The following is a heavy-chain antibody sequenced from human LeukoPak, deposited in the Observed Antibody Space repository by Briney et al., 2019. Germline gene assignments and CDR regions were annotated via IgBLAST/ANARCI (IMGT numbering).Heavy chain of an antibody. CDR3: ARAEYCSSTSCFLFDY. J-gene: IGHJ4*02. Sequence: SETLSLTCTVSGGSISSHYWSWIRQPPGKGLEWIGYIYYSGSTNYNPSLKSRVTISVDTSKNQFSLKLSSVTAADTAVYYCARAEYCSSTSCFLFDYWGLGTLVTVSS. CDR2: IYYSGST. V-gene: IGHV4-59*11. D-gene: IGHD2-2*01. CDR1: GGSISSHY.